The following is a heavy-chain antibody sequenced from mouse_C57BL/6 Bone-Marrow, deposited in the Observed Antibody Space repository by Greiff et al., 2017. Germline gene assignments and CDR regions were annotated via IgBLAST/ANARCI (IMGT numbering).Heavy chain of an antibody. CDR2: INPYNGGT. CDR1: GYTFTDYY. J-gene: IGHJ1*03. D-gene: IGHD1-1*01. Sequence: VQLQQSGPVLVKPGASVKMSCKASGYTFTDYYMNWVKQSHGKSLEWIGVINPYNGGTSYNQKFKGKATLTVDKSSSTAYMELNSLTSEDSAVYYCAREGYGSSYWYFDVGGTGTTVTVAS. V-gene: IGHV1-19*01. CDR3: AREGYGSSYWYFDV.